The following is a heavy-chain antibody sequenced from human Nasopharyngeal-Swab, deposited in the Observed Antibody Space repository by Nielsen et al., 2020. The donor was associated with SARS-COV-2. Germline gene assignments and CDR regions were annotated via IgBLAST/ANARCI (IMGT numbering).Heavy chain of an antibody. V-gene: IGHV3-66*01. J-gene: IGHJ4*02. Sequence: ETLSLTCAASGFSVSTKYMSWVRQAPGKGLEWVSSIYAGGSTYYADSVKGRFTISRDNSKNTLYLQMNSLRAEDTAVYYCARGDDSSGYPYSHDYWGQGTLVTVSS. D-gene: IGHD3-22*01. CDR1: GFSVSTKY. CDR2: IYAGGST. CDR3: ARGDDSSGYPYSHDY.